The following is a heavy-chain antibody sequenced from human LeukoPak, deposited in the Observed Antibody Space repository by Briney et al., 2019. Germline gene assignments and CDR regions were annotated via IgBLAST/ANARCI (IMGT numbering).Heavy chain of an antibody. CDR3: ASSRAYNWNDGVGY. J-gene: IGHJ4*02. CDR2: ISSSSSYI. CDR1: GFTFSSYS. Sequence: GGSLRLSCAASGFTFSSYSMNWVRQAPGKGLEWVSSISSSSSYIYYADSVKGRFTISRDNAKNSLYLQMHSLRAEDMAKYYCASSRAYNWNDGVGYWGQGTLVTVSS. V-gene: IGHV3-21*04. D-gene: IGHD1-1*01.